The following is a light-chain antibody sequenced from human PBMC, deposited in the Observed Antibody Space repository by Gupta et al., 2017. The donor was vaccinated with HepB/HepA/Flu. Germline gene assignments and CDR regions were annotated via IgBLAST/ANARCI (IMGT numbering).Light chain of an antibody. CDR1: SSDVGTYNL. CDR2: DVS. J-gene: IGLJ2*01. CDR3: SSYTSSTTVV. Sequence: QSALTQPASVSGSPGQSITISCTGTSSDVGTYNLVSWYQQHPGKAPKLMIYDVSYRPSGVSDRFSGSKSGNTASLTISGLQADDDADYHCSSYTSSTTVVFGGGTKLTVL. V-gene: IGLV2-14*03.